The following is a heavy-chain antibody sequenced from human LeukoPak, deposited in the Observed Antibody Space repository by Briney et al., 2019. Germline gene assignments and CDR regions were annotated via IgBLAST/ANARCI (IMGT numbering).Heavy chain of an antibody. CDR2: ISYDGSNK. CDR1: GFTFSSYA. V-gene: IGHV3-30-3*01. Sequence: GGSLRLSCAASGFTFSSYAMHWVRQAPGKGLEWVAVISYDGSNKYYADSVKGRFTISRDNSKNNLYLQMDSLRPEDTAIYYCERDVYDTSGYLFDDWGQGTLVTVSS. CDR3: ERDVYDTSGYLFDD. D-gene: IGHD3-22*01. J-gene: IGHJ4*02.